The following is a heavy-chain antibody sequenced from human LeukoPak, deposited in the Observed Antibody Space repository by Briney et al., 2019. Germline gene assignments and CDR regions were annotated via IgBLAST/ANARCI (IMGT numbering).Heavy chain of an antibody. Sequence: ASVKVSCKASGYTFTGYYMHWVRQAPGQGLEWMGRINPNSGGTNYARKFQGRVTMTRDTSISTAYMELSRLRSDDTAVYYCARDRYDFWSGYPDTNWFDPWGQGTLVAVSS. CDR1: GYTFTGYY. V-gene: IGHV1-2*06. D-gene: IGHD3-3*01. CDR3: ARDRYDFWSGYPDTNWFDP. CDR2: INPNSGGT. J-gene: IGHJ5*02.